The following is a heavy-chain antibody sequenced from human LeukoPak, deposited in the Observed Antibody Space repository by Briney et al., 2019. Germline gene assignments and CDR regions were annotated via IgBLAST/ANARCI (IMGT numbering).Heavy chain of an antibody. Sequence: SETLSLTCTVSGGSITSSYYWGWIRQPPGKGLEWIGSICYSGSTYYNPSLKSRVAISLDTSKNQFSLKLSSVTAADSAVYYCALYGSGSYYSTYFDYWGQGTLVTVSS. CDR3: ALYGSGSYYSTYFDY. CDR1: GGSITSSYY. D-gene: IGHD3-10*01. V-gene: IGHV4-39*07. CDR2: ICYSGST. J-gene: IGHJ4*02.